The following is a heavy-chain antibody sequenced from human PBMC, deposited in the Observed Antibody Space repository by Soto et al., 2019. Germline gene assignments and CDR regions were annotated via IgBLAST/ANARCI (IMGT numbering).Heavy chain of an antibody. J-gene: IGHJ6*03. V-gene: IGHV5-51*01. CDR3: ARWAFNCSSTSCYGSSYYYYYYMDV. Sequence: GESLKISCKGSGYSFTSYWIGWVRQMPGKGLEWMGIIYPGDSDTRYSPSFQGQVTISADKSISTAYLQWSSLKASDTAMYYCARWAFNCSSTSCYGSSYYYYYYMDVWGKGTTVTVSS. CDR1: GYSFTSYW. CDR2: IYPGDSDT. D-gene: IGHD2-2*01.